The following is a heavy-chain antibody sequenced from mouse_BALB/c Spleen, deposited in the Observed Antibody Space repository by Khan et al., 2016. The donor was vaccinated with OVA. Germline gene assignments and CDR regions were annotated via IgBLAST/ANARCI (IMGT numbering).Heavy chain of an antibody. CDR3: ARRGNDYAWFAY. Sequence: QVQLQQSGAELAKPGASVKMSCKASGYTFTNYWMHWVKQRPGQGLEWIGYINPSTGYTEYNQKFKDKATLTADKSSSTAYLQLSSLTSEDYAVYYCARRGNDYAWFAYWGQGTRVTVSA. V-gene: IGHV1-7*01. D-gene: IGHD2-4*01. J-gene: IGHJ3*01. CDR2: INPSTGYT. CDR1: GYTFTNYW.